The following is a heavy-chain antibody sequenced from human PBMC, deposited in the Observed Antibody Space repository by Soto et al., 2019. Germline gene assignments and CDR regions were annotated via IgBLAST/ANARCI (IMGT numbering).Heavy chain of an antibody. V-gene: IGHV1-69*06. CDR1: GGTFSSYA. J-gene: IGHJ6*02. D-gene: IGHD6-13*01. CDR3: ARTGSIAAAGYYYYGMDV. Sequence: QVQLVQSGAEVKKPGSSVKVSCKASGGTFSSYAISWVRQAPGQGLEWMGGIIPIFGTANYAKTFQGRVTITADKSTSTAYMKLSSLRSEDTAVYYCARTGSIAAAGYYYYGMDVWGQGTTVTVSS. CDR2: IIPIFGTA.